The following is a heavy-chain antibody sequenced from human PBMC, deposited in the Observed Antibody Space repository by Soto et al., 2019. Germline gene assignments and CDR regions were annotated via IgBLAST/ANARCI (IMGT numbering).Heavy chain of an antibody. CDR2: MNPNSGNT. V-gene: IGHV1-8*01. J-gene: IGHJ6*02. CDR1: GYTFTSYD. Sequence: ASVKVSCKASGYTFTSYDINWVRQATGQGLEWMGWMNPNSGNTGYAQKFQGRVTMTRNTSISTAYMELSSLRSEDTAVYYWAREGTVTTGGDYYYYGMDVWGQGTTVTVSS. CDR3: AREGTVTTGGDYYYYGMDV. D-gene: IGHD4-17*01.